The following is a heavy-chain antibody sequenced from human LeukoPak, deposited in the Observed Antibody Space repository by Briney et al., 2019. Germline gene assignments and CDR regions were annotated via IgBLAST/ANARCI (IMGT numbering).Heavy chain of an antibody. CDR2: IYHSGST. CDR1: GYSISSGYY. CDR3: ARDTPIGIAAAGNDY. Sequence: PSETLSLTCTVSGYSISSGYYWGWIRQPPGKGLEWIGRIYHSGSTYYNPSLKSRVTISVDTSKNQFSLKLSCVTAADTAVYYCARDTPIGIAAAGNDYWGQGTLVTVSS. D-gene: IGHD6-13*01. J-gene: IGHJ4*02. V-gene: IGHV4-38-2*02.